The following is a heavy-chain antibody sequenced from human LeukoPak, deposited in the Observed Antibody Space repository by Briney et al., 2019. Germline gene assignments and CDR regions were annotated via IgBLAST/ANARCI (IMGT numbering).Heavy chain of an antibody. J-gene: IGHJ4*02. CDR2: IWEDGSQK. Sequence: GGSLRLSCAASGFTFSKYGMHWVRQAPGKGLEWVALIWEDGSQKYYGDSVKGRFTISRDNSDNTVILHMDSLRSNDTAVYYCARGGLEQLSLLHLDSWGQGTLVTVSS. D-gene: IGHD1-1*01. CDR3: ARGGLEQLSLLHLDS. CDR1: GFTFSKYG. V-gene: IGHV3-33*01.